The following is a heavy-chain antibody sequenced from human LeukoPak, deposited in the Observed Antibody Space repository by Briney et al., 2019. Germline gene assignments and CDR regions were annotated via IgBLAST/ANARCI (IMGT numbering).Heavy chain of an antibody. CDR3: ATEVTTIVPDY. Sequence: ASVKVSCKVSGHTLSELPMYWVRQAPGKGREWMGGFDPENDERIYAQKFRGRLTMTEDTSTATAYMELSSLTSEDTAVYFCATEVTTIVPDYWGQGTLVTVSS. J-gene: IGHJ4*02. V-gene: IGHV1-24*01. D-gene: IGHD2-8*01. CDR1: GHTLSELP. CDR2: FDPENDER.